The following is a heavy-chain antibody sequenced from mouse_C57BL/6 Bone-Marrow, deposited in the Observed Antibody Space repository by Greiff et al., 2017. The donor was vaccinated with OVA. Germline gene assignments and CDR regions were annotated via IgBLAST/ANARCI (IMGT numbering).Heavy chain of an antibody. CDR2: IHPADSDT. CDR1: GYTFTSYW. V-gene: IGHV1-74*01. J-gene: IGHJ1*03. D-gene: IGHD1-1*01. CDR3: EMVGIDYYGSTFWYFDV. Sequence: VQLQQPGAELVKPGASVKVSCKASGYTFTSYWMHWVKQRPGQGLEWIGRIHPADSDTNYNQKFKGKATLTADKSSSTAYMQLSSLTSEDSAVYYCEMVGIDYYGSTFWYFDVWGTGTTVTVSS.